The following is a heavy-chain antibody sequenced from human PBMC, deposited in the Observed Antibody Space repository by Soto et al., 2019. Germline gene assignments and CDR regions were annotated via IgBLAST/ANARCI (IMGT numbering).Heavy chain of an antibody. CDR2: IYYSGST. J-gene: IGHJ4*02. CDR3: ARDNYGSGSTYFYY. Sequence: QVQLQESGPGLVKPSETLSLTCTVSGGSISSYYWSWIRQPPGKGLEWIGYIYYSGSTNYNPSLKIRVTKSVDTSKNPDSLKVNSMTAADTAVYYCARDNYGSGSTYFYYWGQGTLVTVSS. CDR1: GGSISSYY. D-gene: IGHD3-10*01. V-gene: IGHV4-59*12.